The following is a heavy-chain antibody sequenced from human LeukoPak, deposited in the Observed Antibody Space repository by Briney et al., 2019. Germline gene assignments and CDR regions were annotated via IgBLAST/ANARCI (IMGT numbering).Heavy chain of an antibody. CDR3: ARSKQLVLFRGEVTSVIAFDI. V-gene: IGHV1-3*03. Sequence: GASVKVSCKASGYTFTNYAMHWVRQAPGQRLEWMGWINTGNGNTKYSQEFQGRVTITRDTSTSTAYMELSSLRSEDTAVYYCARSKQLVLFRGEVTSVIAFDIWGQGTMVTVSS. CDR1: GYTFTNYA. CDR2: INTGNGNT. J-gene: IGHJ3*02. D-gene: IGHD6-6*01.